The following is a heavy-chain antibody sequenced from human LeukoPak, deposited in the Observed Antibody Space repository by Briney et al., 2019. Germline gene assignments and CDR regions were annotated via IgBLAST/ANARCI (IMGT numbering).Heavy chain of an antibody. CDR2: ITGSGGTT. CDR3: AREGANAFDI. CDR1: GLTFSSHA. D-gene: IGHD1-26*01. Sequence: GGSLRLSCVASGLTFSSHAMTWVRQTPGKGLEWVSGITGSGGTTYHADSVKGRFTISRDNSKNTLYLQMNSLRAEDTAVYYCAREGANAFDIWGQGTMVTVSS. J-gene: IGHJ3*02. V-gene: IGHV3-23*01.